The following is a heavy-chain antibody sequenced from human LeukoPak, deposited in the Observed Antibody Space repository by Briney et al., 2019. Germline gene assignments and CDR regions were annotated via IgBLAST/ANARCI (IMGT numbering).Heavy chain of an antibody. CDR2: IKQDGSEE. CDR1: GFTFSDYW. V-gene: IGHV3-7*01. Sequence: GGSLGLSCAASGFTFSDYWMSWVRQAPGKGPEWVATIKQDGSEEHYVDSVKGRFTVSRDNARNSLFLQLNSLRVEDTAVYYCTTYKNWVAGDVWGQGTTVSVSS. D-gene: IGHD7-27*01. J-gene: IGHJ6*02. CDR3: TTYKNWVAGDV.